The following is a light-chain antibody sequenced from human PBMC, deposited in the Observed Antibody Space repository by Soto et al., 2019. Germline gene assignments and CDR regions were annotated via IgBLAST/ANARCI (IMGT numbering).Light chain of an antibody. CDR3: HQRSNWPPFT. CDR1: QSISNF. J-gene: IGKJ5*01. CDR2: DAS. V-gene: IGKV3-11*01. Sequence: EIVLTQSPATLSLSPGERATLSCRASQSISNFLAWYQQRPGQAPRLLIYDASKRATDIPDRFIGSGSGTDFTLTISSLEPEDFAVYYCHQRSNWPPFTFGQGTRLEIK.